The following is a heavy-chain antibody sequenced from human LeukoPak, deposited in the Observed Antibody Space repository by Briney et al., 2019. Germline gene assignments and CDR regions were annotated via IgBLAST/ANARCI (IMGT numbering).Heavy chain of an antibody. D-gene: IGHD1-26*01. CDR2: ISRSGSTK. CDR1: GFTFSDYN. V-gene: IGHV3-11*04. Sequence: GGSLRLSCAASGFTFSDYNTRWIRQAPGKGLEWVSSISRSGSTKYYADSVKGRFTISRDNAKNSLYLQMNSLRPEDTAVYYCARENSGSYYQFDCWGQGTLVTVSS. J-gene: IGHJ4*02. CDR3: ARENSGSYYQFDC.